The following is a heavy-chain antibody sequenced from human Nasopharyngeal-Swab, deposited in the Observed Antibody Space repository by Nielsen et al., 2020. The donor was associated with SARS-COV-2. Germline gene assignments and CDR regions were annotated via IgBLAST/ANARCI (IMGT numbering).Heavy chain of an antibody. D-gene: IGHD6-6*01. V-gene: IGHV3-30*18. J-gene: IGHJ4*02. CDR3: AKDEDSSPSQRGY. Sequence: SLKIYCAASGFTFSRYGMHWVRQAPGKGLEWVAFISFDGTDKYYADSVKGRLTISRDNSKNTLSLQMNSLKFEDTSVYYCAKDEDSSPSQRGYWGQGTLVTVSS. CDR1: GFTFSRYG. CDR2: ISFDGTDK.